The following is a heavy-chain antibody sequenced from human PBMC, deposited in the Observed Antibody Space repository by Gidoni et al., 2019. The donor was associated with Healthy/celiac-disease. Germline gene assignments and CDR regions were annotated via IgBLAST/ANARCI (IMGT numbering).Heavy chain of an antibody. V-gene: IGHV3-7*01. D-gene: IGHD3-3*01. J-gene: IGHJ6*02. Sequence: EVQLVESGGGLVQPGGSLRLSCAASGFTFSRSWMSWVRQAPGKGLEWVANIKQDGSEKYYVDSVKGRFTISRDNAKNSLYLQMNSLRAEDTAVYYCAREGGGLRFLAYYDYGMDVWGQGTTVTVSS. CDR3: AREGGGLRFLAYYDYGMDV. CDR1: GFTFSRSW. CDR2: IKQDGSEK.